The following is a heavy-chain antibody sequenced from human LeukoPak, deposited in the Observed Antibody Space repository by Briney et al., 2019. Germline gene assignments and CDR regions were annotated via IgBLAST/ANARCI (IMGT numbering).Heavy chain of an antibody. D-gene: IGHD3-22*01. CDR1: GFTFSSYG. J-gene: IGHJ6*03. V-gene: IGHV3-30*02. Sequence: PGGSLRLSCAASGFTFSSYGMHWARQAPGKGLEWVAFIRYDGSNKYYADSVKGRFTISRDNSKNTLYLQMNSLRGEDTAVYYCAKEMILYYYYYMDVWGKGTTVTISS. CDR2: IRYDGSNK. CDR3: AKEMILYYYYYMDV.